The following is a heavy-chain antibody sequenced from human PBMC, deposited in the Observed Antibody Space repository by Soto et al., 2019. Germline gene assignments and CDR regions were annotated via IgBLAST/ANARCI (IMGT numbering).Heavy chain of an antibody. Sequence: PGGSLRLSCAGSGVTFSNFAMHWVRLAPGKGLEWVAVISYDGGNKYYADSVKGRFTISRDISKNTLYLQMNSLRAEDSAVYYCARDPGFRQIRRFAYWGQGSLVTVSS. J-gene: IGHJ4*02. V-gene: IGHV3-30-3*01. CDR3: ARDPGFRQIRRFAY. D-gene: IGHD3-16*01. CDR1: GVTFSNFA. CDR2: ISYDGGNK.